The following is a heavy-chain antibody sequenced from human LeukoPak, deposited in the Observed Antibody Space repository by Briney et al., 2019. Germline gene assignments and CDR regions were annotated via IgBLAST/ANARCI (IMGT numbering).Heavy chain of an antibody. CDR3: ARRSGDWRDAFDI. Sequence: PGGSLRLSCAASGFTFSSYWMHWVPQAPGEGLVWVSRINTDGSSTSYADSVKGRFTISRDNAKNTLYLQMNSLRAEDTAVYYCARRSGDWRDAFDIWGQGTMVTVSS. CDR1: GFTFSSYW. D-gene: IGHD2-21*01. V-gene: IGHV3-74*01. J-gene: IGHJ3*02. CDR2: INTDGSST.